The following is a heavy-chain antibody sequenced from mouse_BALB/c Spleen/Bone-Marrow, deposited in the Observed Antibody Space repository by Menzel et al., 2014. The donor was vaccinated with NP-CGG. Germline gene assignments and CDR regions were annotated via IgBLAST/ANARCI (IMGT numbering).Heavy chain of an antibody. D-gene: IGHD1-2*01. Sequence: EVKLMESGGGLVQPGGSLKLSCAASGFDFSRYWMSWVRQAPGKGLEWIGEINPDSSTINYTPSLKDKFIISRDNAKNTLYLQMRKVRSEDTALYYCARQGYYGYSDYWDQGTTLTVSS. CDR2: INPDSSTI. J-gene: IGHJ2*01. CDR3: ARQGYYGYSDY. V-gene: IGHV4-1*02. CDR1: GFDFSRYW.